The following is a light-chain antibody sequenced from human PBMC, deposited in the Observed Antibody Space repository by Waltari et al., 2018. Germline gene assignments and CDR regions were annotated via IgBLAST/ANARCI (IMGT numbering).Light chain of an antibody. V-gene: IGKV3D-15*01. Sequence: EIVMTQSPATLSVSPGERATLSYTASQSISDSLGWYQQRPGQAPRLLIYGASTRATGIPARFSGSGSGTEFTLTISSLQSEDFAVYYCHQYKIWPEAFGQGTKVEIK. CDR2: GAS. CDR3: HQYKIWPEA. CDR1: QSISDS. J-gene: IGKJ1*01.